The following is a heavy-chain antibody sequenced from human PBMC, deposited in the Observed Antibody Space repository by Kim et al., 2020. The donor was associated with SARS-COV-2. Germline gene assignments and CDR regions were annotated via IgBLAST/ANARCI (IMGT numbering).Heavy chain of an antibody. CDR3: AKKGFEGRPLGAFDL. CDR1: GFTFNTFP. V-gene: IGHV3-23*01. CDR2: VTTSGDT. J-gene: IGHJ3*01. Sequence: GGSLRLSCAASGFTFNTFPMSWVRQTPGKGPEWVSAVTTSGDTIYADSVKGRFTISRDNSNNRLFLQMDSVRAEDTALYYCAKKGFEGRPLGAFDLGGQGTMVTVTS.